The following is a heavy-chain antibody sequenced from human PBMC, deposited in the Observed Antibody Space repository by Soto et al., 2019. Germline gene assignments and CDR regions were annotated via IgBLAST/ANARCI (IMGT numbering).Heavy chain of an antibody. CDR3: ARVGGYSGYDVYYYYGMDV. J-gene: IGHJ6*02. CDR2: IIPIFGTA. CDR1: GGTFSSYA. D-gene: IGHD5-12*01. Sequence: QVQLVRSGAEVKKPGSSVKVSCKASGGTFSSYAISWVRQAPGQGLEWMGGIIPIFGTANYAQKFQGRVTITADESTSTAYMELSSLRSEDTAVYYCARVGGYSGYDVYYYYGMDVWGQGTTVTVSS. V-gene: IGHV1-69*01.